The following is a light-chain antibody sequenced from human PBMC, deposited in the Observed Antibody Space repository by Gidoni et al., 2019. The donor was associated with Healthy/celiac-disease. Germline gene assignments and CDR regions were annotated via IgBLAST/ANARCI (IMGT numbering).Light chain of an antibody. Sequence: DIQMTQSPSSLSASVGDRVTITCRASQGISTYLAWYQQKPGKVPKLLIYAASTLQSGVPSRFSGSGSGTDFTLTISSLQPEDVATYYCQKYNGAPWTFGQGTK. CDR1: QGISTY. J-gene: IGKJ1*01. CDR3: QKYNGAPWT. CDR2: AAS. V-gene: IGKV1-27*01.